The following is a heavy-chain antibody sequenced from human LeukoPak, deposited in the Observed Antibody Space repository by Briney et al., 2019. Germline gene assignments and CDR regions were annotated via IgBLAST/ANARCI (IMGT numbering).Heavy chain of an antibody. D-gene: IGHD6-19*01. Sequence: GGSQRLSCAASGFTFSDHWMHWVRQAPGKGLEWVATINRDGSEKWYLDSVKGRFTISRDNTKNSLYLEMSGLRVEDTAVYYCARVGRNGWDFDHWGQGTLVTVSS. CDR2: INRDGSEK. V-gene: IGHV3-7*01. CDR3: ARVGRNGWDFDH. J-gene: IGHJ4*02. CDR1: GFTFSDHW.